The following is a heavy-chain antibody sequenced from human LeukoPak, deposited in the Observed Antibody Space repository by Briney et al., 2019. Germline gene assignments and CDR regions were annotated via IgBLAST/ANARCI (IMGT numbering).Heavy chain of an antibody. V-gene: IGHV4-4*07. J-gene: IGHJ4*02. CDR3: ASSYGGNVIDY. Sequence: SETLSLTCSVSGGSISSYYWSWIRQPAGKGLEWIGRIYTSGSTNYNPSLKSRVTMSIDTSKNQFSLKLNSVTAADTAVYYCASSYGGNVIDYWGQGTLVTVSS. D-gene: IGHD4-17*01. CDR2: IYTSGST. CDR1: GGSISSYY.